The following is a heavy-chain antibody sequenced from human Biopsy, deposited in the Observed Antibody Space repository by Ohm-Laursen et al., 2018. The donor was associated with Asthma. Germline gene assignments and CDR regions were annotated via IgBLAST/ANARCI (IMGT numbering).Heavy chain of an antibody. D-gene: IGHD3-3*01. V-gene: IGHV3-30*03. CDR3: ARSIYDFWSGYYGMDV. Sequence: SLRLSCAASGFSFNSYGMHWVRQAPGKGLEWVAVMSFDGRQTYYADSVKGRFTISRDNSKNTPYLQMNSLRAEDTAVYYCARSIYDFWSGYYGMDVWGQGTTATVSS. CDR1: GFSFNSYG. CDR2: MSFDGRQT. J-gene: IGHJ6*02.